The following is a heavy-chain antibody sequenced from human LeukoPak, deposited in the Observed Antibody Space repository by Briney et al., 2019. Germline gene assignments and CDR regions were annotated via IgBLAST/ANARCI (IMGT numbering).Heavy chain of an antibody. J-gene: IGHJ6*02. V-gene: IGHV4-39*07. Sequence: SETLSLTCTVSGGSISSSSYYWGWIRQPPGKGLEWIGGIYYSGSTYYNPSLKSRVTISVDTSKNQFSLKLSSVTAADTAIYYCARDHTETSSLNFRNYYYYGMDIWGQGTTVIVSS. CDR3: ARDHTETSSLNFRNYYYYGMDI. CDR2: IYYSGST. CDR1: GGSISSSSYY. D-gene: IGHD4-4*01.